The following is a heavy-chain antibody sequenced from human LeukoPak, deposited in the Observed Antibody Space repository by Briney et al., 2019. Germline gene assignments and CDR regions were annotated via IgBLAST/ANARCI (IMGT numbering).Heavy chain of an antibody. J-gene: IGHJ1*01. CDR2: ISPSGGIT. CDR1: GFSLSIYG. V-gene: IGHV3-23*01. CDR3: AKDDDWGRYKY. Sequence: GGSLRLSCAASGFSLSIYGVNWVRQAPGKGLEWVSGISPSGGITYYTDSVKGRFTISRDNSKNTQSLQMNSLRAEDTAVYYCAKDDDWGRYKYWGQGTLVTVSS. D-gene: IGHD3-16*01.